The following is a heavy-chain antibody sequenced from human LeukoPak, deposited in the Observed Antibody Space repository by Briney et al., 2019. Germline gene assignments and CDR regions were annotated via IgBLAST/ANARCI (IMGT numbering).Heavy chain of an antibody. CDR1: GFTFSSYW. J-gene: IGHJ4*02. Sequence: PGGSLRLSCAASGFTFSSYWMHWVRQVPGKGLVWLSRINTDESSTTYADSVKDRFTISRDNAKNTLYLQMNSLRAEDTAVYYCARGTTGYNYGYLDYWGQGTLVTVSS. D-gene: IGHD5-24*01. CDR3: ARGTTGYNYGYLDY. V-gene: IGHV3-74*01. CDR2: INTDESST.